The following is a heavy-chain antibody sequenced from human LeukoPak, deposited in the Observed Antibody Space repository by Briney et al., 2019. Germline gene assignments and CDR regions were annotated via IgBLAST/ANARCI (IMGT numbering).Heavy chain of an antibody. Sequence: SETLSLTCTVSGGSISSGGYSWSWIRQHPGKGLEWIGYIYYSGSTYYNPSLKSRVTISVDTSKNQFSLKLSSVTAADTAVYYCASMFFFDYGDAFDIWGQGTMVTVSS. CDR1: GGSISSGGYS. V-gene: IGHV4-31*03. D-gene: IGHD4-17*01. CDR3: ASMFFFDYGDAFDI. J-gene: IGHJ3*02. CDR2: IYYSGST.